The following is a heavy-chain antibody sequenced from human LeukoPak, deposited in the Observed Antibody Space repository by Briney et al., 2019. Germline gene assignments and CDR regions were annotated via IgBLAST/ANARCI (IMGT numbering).Heavy chain of an antibody. J-gene: IGHJ4*02. V-gene: IGHV1-24*01. CDR1: GYTLTELS. CDR3: ATGPSYCGGDCYRY. D-gene: IGHD2-21*02. Sequence: ASVKVSCKVSGYTLTELSMHWVRQAPGKGLEWMGGFDPEDGETIYAQKFQGRVTMTEDTSTDTAYMELSSLRSEDTAVYYCATGPSYCGGDCYRYWGQGTLVTVSS. CDR2: FDPEDGET.